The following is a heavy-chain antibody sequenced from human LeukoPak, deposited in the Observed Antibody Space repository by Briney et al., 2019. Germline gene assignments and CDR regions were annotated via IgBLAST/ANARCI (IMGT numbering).Heavy chain of an antibody. J-gene: IGHJ5*02. CDR1: GHTFTSYG. CDR2: ISAYNGNT. Sequence: ASVKVSCKASGHTFTSYGISWVRQAPGQGLEWMGWISAYNGNTNYAQKLQGRVTMTTDTSTSTAYMELRSLRSDDTAVYYCARDRPCSSTSCYGWFDPWGQGTLVTVSS. V-gene: IGHV1-18*01. CDR3: ARDRPCSSTSCYGWFDP. D-gene: IGHD2-2*01.